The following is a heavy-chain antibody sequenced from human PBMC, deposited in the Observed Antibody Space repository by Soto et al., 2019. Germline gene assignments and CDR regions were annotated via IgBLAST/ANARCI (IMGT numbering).Heavy chain of an antibody. CDR1: GFTFHDYT. V-gene: IGHV3-43*01. J-gene: IGHJ4*02. CDR2: ITRDSGGI. CDR3: ARERDRLTDY. D-gene: IGHD1-26*01. Sequence: PGGSLRLSCAASGFTFHDYTMHWVRQRPGQGLEYVSLITRDSGGIHYADSVKGRFTISRDNSKNYVYLQMDSLRTEDTALYFCARERDRLTDYWGQGTLVTVSS.